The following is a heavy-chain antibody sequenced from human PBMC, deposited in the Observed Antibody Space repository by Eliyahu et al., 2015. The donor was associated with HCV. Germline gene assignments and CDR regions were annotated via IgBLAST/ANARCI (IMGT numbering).Heavy chain of an antibody. CDR1: GFTFSSYA. Sequence: QVQLVESGGGVVQPGRSLRLSCAASGFTFSSYAMHWVRQAPGKGLEWVAVISYDGSNKYYADSVKGRFTISRDNSKNTLYLQMNSLRAEDTAVYYCARGFLFYDAFDIWGQGTMVTVSS. CDR3: ARGFLFYDAFDI. J-gene: IGHJ3*02. D-gene: IGHD2/OR15-2a*01. CDR2: ISYDGSNK. V-gene: IGHV3-30-3*01.